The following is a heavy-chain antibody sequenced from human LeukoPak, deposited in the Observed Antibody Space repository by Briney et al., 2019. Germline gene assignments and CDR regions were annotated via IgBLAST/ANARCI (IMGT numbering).Heavy chain of an antibody. J-gene: IGHJ4*02. CDR3: AKTVSGSYSYQGGDY. CDR1: GFTFNSYA. Sequence: GGSLRLSCAASGFTFNSYAMSWVRQAPGKGLEWVSAISGSGGNTNYADSVKGRFTMSRDNSRKMLYLQMNSLRDVATAKYYCAKTVSGSYSYQGGDYWGQGTLVTVSS. V-gene: IGHV3-23*01. CDR2: ISGSGGNT. D-gene: IGHD3-16*02.